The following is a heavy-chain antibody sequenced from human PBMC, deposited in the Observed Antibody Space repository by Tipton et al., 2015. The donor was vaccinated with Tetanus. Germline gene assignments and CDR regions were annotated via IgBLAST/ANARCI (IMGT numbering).Heavy chain of an antibody. V-gene: IGHV4-59*07. CDR1: GGSISSYF. Sequence: TLSLTCSVSGGSISSYFWSWIRQSPGQGLEWIGLIYYSGSTSYNPSLKSRVTISVGTSKNQLSLKLTSVTAADTAVYYCASMTPVDWYFDLWGRGTLVTVSS. CDR3: ASMTPVDWYFDL. J-gene: IGHJ2*01. CDR2: IYYSGST. D-gene: IGHD4-23*01.